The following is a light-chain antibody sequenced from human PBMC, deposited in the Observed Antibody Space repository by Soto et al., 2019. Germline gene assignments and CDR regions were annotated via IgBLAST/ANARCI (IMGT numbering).Light chain of an antibody. J-gene: IGKJ1*01. Sequence: EIQMTQSPSTLSASVGDRVTITCRASESMSNCLAWYQQKPVKAPKLLISGASSLQSGVPSRFSGSASGTEFTLTISSLQSDDFATYYCQQYDSSLGTFGPGTKVDIK. CDR3: QQYDSSLGT. CDR2: GAS. CDR1: ESMSNC. V-gene: IGKV1-5*01.